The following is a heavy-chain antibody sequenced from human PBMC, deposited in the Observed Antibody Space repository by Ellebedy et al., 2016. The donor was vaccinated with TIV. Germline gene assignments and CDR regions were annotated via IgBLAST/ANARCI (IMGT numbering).Heavy chain of an antibody. CDR1: GFTFSSYN. CDR3: ARDRIVGATSYGF. J-gene: IGHJ4*02. CDR2: IGGTSSYM. Sequence: GEFLKISCAASGFTFSSYNMHWVRQAPGKGLEWVSSIGGTSSYMYYAESVRGRFTISRDNAKNSLYLQMNSLRVEDTAVYYCARDRIVGATSYGFWGQGALVTVSS. D-gene: IGHD1-26*01. V-gene: IGHV3-21*06.